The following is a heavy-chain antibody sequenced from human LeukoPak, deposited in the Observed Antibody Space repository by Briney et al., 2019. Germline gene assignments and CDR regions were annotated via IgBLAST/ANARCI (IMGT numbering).Heavy chain of an antibody. J-gene: IGHJ4*02. V-gene: IGHV3-21*01. CDR3: ASWSTGY. CDR1: GFTFSNYA. D-gene: IGHD5/OR15-5a*01. CDR2: ISSSSGHI. Sequence: GGSLRLSCAASGFTFSNYAMNWARQAPGKGLEWVSSISSSSGHIYYADSVKGRFTISRGNAKNSLFLQMNSLRAEDTAVYYCASWSTGYWGQGALVTVSS.